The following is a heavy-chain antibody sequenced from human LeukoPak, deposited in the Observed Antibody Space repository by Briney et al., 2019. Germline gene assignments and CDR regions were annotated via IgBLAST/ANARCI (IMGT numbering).Heavy chain of an antibody. J-gene: IGHJ4*02. CDR2: IYYSGST. CDR3: ARGTSSGWYALDY. V-gene: IGHV4-59*08. CDR1: GGSISSYY. D-gene: IGHD6-19*01. Sequence: PSETLSLTCTVSGGSISSYYWSWIRQPPGKGLEWIGYIYYSGSTNYNPSLKSRLTISVDTSKNQFSLNLSSVTAADTAVYYCARGTSSGWYALDYWGQGTLVTVSS.